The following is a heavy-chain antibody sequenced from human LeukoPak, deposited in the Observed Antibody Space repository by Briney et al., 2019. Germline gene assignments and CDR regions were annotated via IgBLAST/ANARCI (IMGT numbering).Heavy chain of an antibody. J-gene: IGHJ4*02. V-gene: IGHV4-34*01. CDR3: ARSYDSSGYQLDY. CDR2: INHSGST. CDR1: GYSITSAYY. D-gene: IGHD3-22*01. Sequence: SETLSLTCTVSGYSITSAYYWSWIRQPPGKGLEWTGEINHSGSTNYNPSLKSRVTISVDTSKNQFSLKLSSVTAADTAVYYCARSYDSSGYQLDYWGQGTLVTVSS.